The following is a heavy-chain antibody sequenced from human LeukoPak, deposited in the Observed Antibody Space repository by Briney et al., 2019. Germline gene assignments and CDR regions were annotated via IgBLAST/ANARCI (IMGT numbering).Heavy chain of an antibody. V-gene: IGHV1-18*01. CDR1: GYTLTSYG. J-gene: IGHJ4*02. CDR3: ARDSFSLKYYYDSSGFLFDY. CDR2: ISAYNGNT. D-gene: IGHD3-22*01. Sequence: ASVKVSCKASGYTLTSYGISWVRQAPGQGLEWMGWISAYNGNTNYAQKLQGRVTMTTDTSTSTAYMELRSLRSDDTAVYYCARDSFSLKYYYDSSGFLFDYWGQGTLVTVSS.